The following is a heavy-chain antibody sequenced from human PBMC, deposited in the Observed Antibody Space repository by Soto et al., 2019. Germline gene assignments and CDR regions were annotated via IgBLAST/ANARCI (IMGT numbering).Heavy chain of an antibody. Sequence: ASVKVSCKASGYTFTSHGISWVRQAPGQGLEWMGWISGSNGNTNYAQKLQGRVTMTTDTSTSTAYMELRSLRSDDTAVYYCSRGSSSWHYYGMDVWGQGTTVTVSS. CDR1: GYTFTSHG. J-gene: IGHJ6*02. D-gene: IGHD6-13*01. CDR3: SRGSSSWHYYGMDV. V-gene: IGHV1-18*04. CDR2: ISGSNGNT.